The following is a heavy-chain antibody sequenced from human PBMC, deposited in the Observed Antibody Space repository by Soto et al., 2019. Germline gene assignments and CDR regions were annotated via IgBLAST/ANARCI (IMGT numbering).Heavy chain of an antibody. D-gene: IGHD5-12*01. Sequence: QVQLHQWGAGLLKPSETLSLTCGVYGASFRGYLWSWIRQPPGKGLEWIGEISHSGSTDYNPSLKSRLTISVDASKNQFSLKLSSVTAADTAVYYCARWWLGGYDSYLDYWGQGALVTVSS. V-gene: IGHV4-34*01. CDR1: GASFRGYL. CDR2: ISHSGST. CDR3: ARWWLGGYDSYLDY. J-gene: IGHJ4*02.